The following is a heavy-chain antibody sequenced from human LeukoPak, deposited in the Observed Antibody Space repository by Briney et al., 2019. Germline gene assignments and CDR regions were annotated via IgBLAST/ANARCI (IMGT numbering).Heavy chain of an antibody. D-gene: IGHD6-6*01. CDR3: ARDLRIAARPGCFDY. CDR1: GFTFSSYE. CDR2: ISSSGSTI. V-gene: IGHV3-48*03. J-gene: IGHJ4*02. Sequence: GGSLRLSCAASGFTFSSYEMNWVRQAPGKGLAWVSSISSSGSTIYYADSVKGRFTISRDNAKNSLYLQMNSLRAEDAAVYYCARDLRIAARPGCFDYWGQGTLVTVSS.